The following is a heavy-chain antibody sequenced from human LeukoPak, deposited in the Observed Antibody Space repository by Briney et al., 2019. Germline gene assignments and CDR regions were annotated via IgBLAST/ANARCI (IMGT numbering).Heavy chain of an antibody. Sequence: GRSLRLSCAASGFTFDDYAMHWVRQAPGKGLEWVSGISWNSGSIGYADSVKGRFTISRDNAKNSLYLQMNSLRAEDTAVYYCARVATNYDILTGHRWGYYMDVWGKGTTVTVSS. V-gene: IGHV3-9*01. CDR3: ARVATNYDILTGHRWGYYMDV. D-gene: IGHD3-9*01. CDR1: GFTFDDYA. CDR2: ISWNSGSI. J-gene: IGHJ6*03.